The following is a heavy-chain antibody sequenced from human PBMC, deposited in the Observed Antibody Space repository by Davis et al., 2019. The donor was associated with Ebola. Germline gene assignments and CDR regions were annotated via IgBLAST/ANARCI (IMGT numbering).Heavy chain of an antibody. D-gene: IGHD2-21*02. CDR1: GFTFSSYS. CDR3: VRDPALVVTGGGWHFDL. Sequence: GGSLRLSCAASGFTFSSYSMNWVRQAPGKGLEWVSFISSSSNYIYYADSVKVRFTTSGDNAKNSLYLQMNTLRAEDTAVYYCVRDPALVVTGGGWHFDLWGRGTLVTVSS. J-gene: IGHJ2*01. V-gene: IGHV3-21*01. CDR2: ISSSSNYI.